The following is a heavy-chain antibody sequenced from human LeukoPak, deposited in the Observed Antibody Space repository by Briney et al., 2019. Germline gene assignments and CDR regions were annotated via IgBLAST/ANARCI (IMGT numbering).Heavy chain of an antibody. J-gene: IGHJ6*03. V-gene: IGHV3-23*01. Sequence: ETLSLTCSVSDYSISSGFFWSWVRQAPGKGLEWVSAISGSGGSTYYADSVKDRFTISRDNSKNTLYLQMNSLRAEDTAVYHCARDRLLEDRDYYYYYYMDVWGKGTTVTVSS. CDR1: DYSISSGF. CDR2: ISGSGGST. D-gene: IGHD1-1*01. CDR3: ARDRLLEDRDYYYYYYMDV.